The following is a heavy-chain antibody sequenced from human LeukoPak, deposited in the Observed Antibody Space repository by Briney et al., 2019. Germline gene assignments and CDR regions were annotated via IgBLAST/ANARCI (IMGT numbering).Heavy chain of an antibody. V-gene: IGHV3-48*01. D-gene: IGHD3-22*01. J-gene: IGHJ4*02. CDR2: ISGSSRTI. Sequence: PGGSLRLSCAASGFTFSSYSMNWVRQAPGKGLEWLSYISGSSRTIYYADSVKGRFTISRDNAKNSLYLQMNSLRAEDTAVYYCARDADRSGHNSHFDSWGQGTLVTVSS. CDR3: ARDADRSGHNSHFDS. CDR1: GFTFSSYS.